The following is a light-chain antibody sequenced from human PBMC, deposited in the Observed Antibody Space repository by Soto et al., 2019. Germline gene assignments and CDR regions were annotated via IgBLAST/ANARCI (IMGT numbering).Light chain of an antibody. V-gene: IGKV3-15*01. CDR2: GAY. CDR1: QSVSTN. CDR3: QQYNNWLT. Sequence: EIVLTQSPGTLSLSPGERATLSCRASQSVSTNLAWYQQRPGQAPRLIISGAYKRANGIPARFSGSGSGTEFTLTISSLQSEDFAVYYCQQYNNWLTFGGGTKVDI. J-gene: IGKJ4*01.